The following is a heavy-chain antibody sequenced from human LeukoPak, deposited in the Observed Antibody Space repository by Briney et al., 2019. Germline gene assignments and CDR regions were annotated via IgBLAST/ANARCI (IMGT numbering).Heavy chain of an antibody. CDR1: GFTFSSYA. CDR3: ARLVRSGSSNGAFDY. D-gene: IGHD1-26*01. CDR2: ISYDGSNK. J-gene: IGHJ4*02. Sequence: PGGSLRLSCAASGFTFSSYAMHWVRQAPGKGLEWVAVISYDGSNKYYADSVKGRFTISRDNSKNTLYLQMNSLRAEDTAVYYCARLVRSGSSNGAFDYWGQGTLVTVSS. V-gene: IGHV3-30*04.